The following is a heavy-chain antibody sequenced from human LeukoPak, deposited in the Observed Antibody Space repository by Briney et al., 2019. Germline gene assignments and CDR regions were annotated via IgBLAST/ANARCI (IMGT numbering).Heavy chain of an antibody. D-gene: IGHD3-10*01. Sequence: GGSLRLSCTVSGFTFSKYWMRWVRQAPGKGLEWVASIDKDGREKRYVDSAEGRFTISRDNAKNSVYLQMTSLGAEDTAVYYCATYTQNFGAPGTDYWGQGTLVTVSS. CDR3: ATYTQNFGAPGTDY. CDR2: IDKDGREK. V-gene: IGHV3-7*01. CDR1: GFTFSKYW. J-gene: IGHJ4*02.